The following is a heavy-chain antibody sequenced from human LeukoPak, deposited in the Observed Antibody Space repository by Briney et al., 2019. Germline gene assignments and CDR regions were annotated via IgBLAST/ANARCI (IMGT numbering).Heavy chain of an antibody. CDR3: ARHGSVHSPLHV. D-gene: IGHD1-26*01. Sequence: SETLSLTCTVSGGSISSYYWSWIRQPPGKGLEWIGYIFTSGSTNYNTSLRSRATISLDTTKNQFSLTLSAVTAADTAVYYCARHGSVHSPLHVWGKGTTVTVSS. CDR1: GGSISSYY. CDR2: IFTSGST. V-gene: IGHV4-4*09. J-gene: IGHJ6*04.